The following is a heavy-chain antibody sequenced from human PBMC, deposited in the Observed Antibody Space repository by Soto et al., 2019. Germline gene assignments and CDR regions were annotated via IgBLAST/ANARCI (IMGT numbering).Heavy chain of an antibody. CDR1: GFTFSSYS. D-gene: IGHD3-9*01. V-gene: IGHV3-21*01. CDR3: AKDEDDILTGPIPPLDY. CDR2: ISSSRSNK. J-gene: IGHJ4*02. Sequence: GGSLRLSCAASGFTFSSYSMNWVRQAPGKGLEWVSSISSSRSNKYYADSVKGRFTISRDNSKNSLYLQMNSLRAEDTAVYYCAKDEDDILTGPIPPLDYWGQGPLVTVSS.